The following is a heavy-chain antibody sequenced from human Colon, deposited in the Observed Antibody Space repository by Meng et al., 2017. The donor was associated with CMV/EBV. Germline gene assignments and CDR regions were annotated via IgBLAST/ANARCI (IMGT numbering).Heavy chain of an antibody. J-gene: IGHJ4*02. D-gene: IGHD1-26*01. V-gene: IGHV1-2*02. CDR1: GYTFTGYF. CDR3: ASLSGGDFDY. Sequence: QVQLVQSGTEVKKPGASVKVSCKASGYTFTGYFMYWVRQAPGQGLEWLGVINPITGGTNYAQKFQGRVTMTRDTSMNTAYMELSRLRSGDTAVYYCASLSGGDFDYWGQGTLVTVSS. CDR2: INPITGGT.